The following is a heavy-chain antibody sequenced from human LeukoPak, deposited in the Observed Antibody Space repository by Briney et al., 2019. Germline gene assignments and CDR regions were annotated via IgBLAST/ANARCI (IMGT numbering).Heavy chain of an antibody. CDR3: ARDRVASFDY. CDR1: GFTFSSYW. V-gene: IGHV3-74*01. Sequence: QPGGSLRLSCAASGFTFSSYWMHWVRQAPGKGLVWVSRINSDGSSTSYADSVKGRFTISRDYAKNTLYLQMNLLRAEVTSVYYCARDRVASFDYWGQGTLVTVFS. CDR2: INSDGSST. D-gene: IGHD5-12*01. J-gene: IGHJ4*02.